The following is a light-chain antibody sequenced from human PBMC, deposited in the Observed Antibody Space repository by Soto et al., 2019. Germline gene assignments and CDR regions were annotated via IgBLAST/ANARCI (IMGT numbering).Light chain of an antibody. V-gene: IGKV3-20*01. CDR2: GTS. CDR1: QSVSSRY. Sequence: EIVLTQSPGTLSLSPGESATLSCRASQSVSSRYFAWYQQKPGQTPRLLIYGTSNRATGIPDRFSGSGSGTYFTLTISRLETEDFALYYCKQYNSSPRLTFGGRTKVEIK. J-gene: IGKJ4*01. CDR3: KQYNSSPRLT.